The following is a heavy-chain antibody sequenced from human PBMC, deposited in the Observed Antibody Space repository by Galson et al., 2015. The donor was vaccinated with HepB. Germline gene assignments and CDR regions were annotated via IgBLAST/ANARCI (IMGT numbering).Heavy chain of an antibody. V-gene: IGHV3-48*02. CDR3: AKGIAVAGPSYYYYYYGMDV. J-gene: IGHJ6*02. Sequence: SLRLSCAASGFTFSSYSMNWVRQAPGKGLEWVSYISSSSSTIYYEDSVKGRFTISRDNAKNSLYLQMSSLRDEDTAVYYCAKGIAVAGPSYYYYYYGMDVWGQGTTVTVSS. CDR1: GFTFSSYS. D-gene: IGHD6-19*01. CDR2: ISSSSSTI.